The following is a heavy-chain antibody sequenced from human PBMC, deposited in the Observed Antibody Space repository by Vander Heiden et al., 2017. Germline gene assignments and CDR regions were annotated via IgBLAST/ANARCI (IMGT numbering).Heavy chain of an antibody. V-gene: IGHV3-30*04. CDR2: ISYDGSNK. CDR3: AREGGITMIPSGRYFDL. CDR1: GFTLGSYA. J-gene: IGHJ2*01. Sequence: QVQLVESGGGVVQPGRSLRLSCAASGFTLGSYAMPWVRQAPGKGLDWVAVISYDGSNKYYADSVKGRFTISRDNSKNTLYLQMNSLRAEDTAVYYCAREGGITMIPSGRYFDLWGRGTLVTVSS. D-gene: IGHD3-22*01.